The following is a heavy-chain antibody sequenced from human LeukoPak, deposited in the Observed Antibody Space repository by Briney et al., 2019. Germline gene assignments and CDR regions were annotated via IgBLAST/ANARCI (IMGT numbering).Heavy chain of an antibody. CDR1: GYTFANFG. D-gene: IGHD2-2*02. V-gene: IGHV1-18*01. CDR2: INVYNGNT. J-gene: IGHJ4*02. Sequence: ASVRACCKASGYTFANFGITWVRQAPGQGLEWMGWINVYNGNTNYAQNLQGRVTLTTDTSTSTAYMELRSLRSDGTALYYCARTCSSSSCYMVHWGQGALVTVSS. CDR3: ARTCSSSSCYMVH.